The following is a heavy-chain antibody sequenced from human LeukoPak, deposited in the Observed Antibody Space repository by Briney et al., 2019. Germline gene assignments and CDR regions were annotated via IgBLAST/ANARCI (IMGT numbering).Heavy chain of an antibody. V-gene: IGHV4-39*07. CDR1: GGSISSSSYY. J-gene: IGHJ4*02. CDR3: ARTLRNPGYSSGWYMFDY. D-gene: IGHD6-19*01. CDR2: INHSGST. Sequence: SETLSLTCTVSGGSISSSSYYWGWIRQPPGKGLEWIGEINHSGSTNYNPSLKSRVTISVDTSKNQFSLKLSSVTAADTAVYYCARTLRNPGYSSGWYMFDYWGQGTLVTVSS.